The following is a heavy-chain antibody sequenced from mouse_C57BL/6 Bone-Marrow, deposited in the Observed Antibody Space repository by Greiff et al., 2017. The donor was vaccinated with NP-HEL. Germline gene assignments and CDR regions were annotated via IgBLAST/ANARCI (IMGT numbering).Heavy chain of an antibody. J-gene: IGHJ4*01. CDR1: GFSLSTFGMG. CDR2: IWWDDDK. Sequence: QVTLKVSGPGILQPSQTLSLPCSFSGFSLSTFGMGVGWIRQPSGKGLEWLEHIWWDDDKYYNPALKSRLTISKDTSNNQVFLKIANVDTADTATYYCARMGYDCYHPHYAMDYWGQGTSVTVSS. CDR3: ARMGYDCYHPHYAMDY. D-gene: IGHD2-3*01. V-gene: IGHV8-8*01.